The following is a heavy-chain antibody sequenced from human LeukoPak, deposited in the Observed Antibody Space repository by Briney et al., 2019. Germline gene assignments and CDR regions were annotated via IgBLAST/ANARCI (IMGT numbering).Heavy chain of an antibody. J-gene: IGHJ4*02. D-gene: IGHD2-8*01. CDR3: AREEYCTNGVCFPDY. CDR2: ITPIFGTA. CDR1: GGTFSSYA. Sequence: GASVKVSCKASGGTFSSYAISWVRQAPGQGLEWMGRITPIFGTANYAQKFQGRVTITADESTSTAYMELSSLRSEDTAVYYCAREEYCTNGVCFPDYWGQGTLVTASS. V-gene: IGHV1-69*13.